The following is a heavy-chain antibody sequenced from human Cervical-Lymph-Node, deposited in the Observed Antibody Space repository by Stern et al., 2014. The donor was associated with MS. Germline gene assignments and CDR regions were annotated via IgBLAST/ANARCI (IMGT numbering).Heavy chain of an antibody. D-gene: IGHD2-2*01. CDR1: GYTFTSYG. J-gene: IGHJ4*02. Sequence: VQLLESGAEVKKPGASVKVSCKASGYTFTSYGISWVRQAPGQGLEWMGWISAYNGNTNYAQKLQGRVTMTTDTSTSTAYMELRSLRSDDTAVYYCARDRWAYQLLAPFDYWGQGTLVTVSS. V-gene: IGHV1-18*01. CDR3: ARDRWAYQLLAPFDY. CDR2: ISAYNGNT.